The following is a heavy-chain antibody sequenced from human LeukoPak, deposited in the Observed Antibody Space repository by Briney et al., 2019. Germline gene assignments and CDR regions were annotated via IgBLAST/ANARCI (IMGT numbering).Heavy chain of an antibody. Sequence: ASVKVSCKASGYTFTDYYLHWVRQAPGHGLEWMGWINPKTGVTKYAQNFQGRVTMTRDTSISTAYMEVSRLRSDDTAVFYCAKDLAMYSPDLDYWGQGTLVTVSS. J-gene: IGHJ4*02. CDR2: INPKTGVT. V-gene: IGHV1-2*02. CDR1: GYTFTDYY. D-gene: IGHD1-26*01. CDR3: AKDLAMYSPDLDY.